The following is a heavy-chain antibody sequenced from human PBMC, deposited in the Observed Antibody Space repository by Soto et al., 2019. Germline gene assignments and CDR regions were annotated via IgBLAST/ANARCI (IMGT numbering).Heavy chain of an antibody. J-gene: IGHJ4*02. Sequence: SETLSLTCSVSGGSISSDDYYWTWIRQPPGEGLEWIGYTYYTGRTSSTPSLESRVTISIDTSKNQFSLKLSSVSAADTAVYYCAREGSSSPEYFDFWGPGTLVTVSS. CDR2: TYYTGRT. V-gene: IGHV4-30-4*01. CDR1: GGSISSDDYY. D-gene: IGHD2-15*01. CDR3: AREGSSSPEYFDF.